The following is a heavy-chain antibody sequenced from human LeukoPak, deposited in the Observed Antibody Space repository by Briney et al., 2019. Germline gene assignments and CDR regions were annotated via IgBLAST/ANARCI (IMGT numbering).Heavy chain of an antibody. V-gene: IGHV1-18*01. CDR1: GYTFTSYG. CDR3: AGGDSNYLDY. CDR2: ISAYNGNT. J-gene: IGHJ4*02. Sequence: GASVKVSCKASGYTFTSYGISWVRQAPGQGLEWMGWISAYNGNTNYAQKFQGRVTMTRDTSTSTVYMELSSLRSEDTAVYYCAGGDSNYLDYWGQGTLVTVSS. D-gene: IGHD3-16*01.